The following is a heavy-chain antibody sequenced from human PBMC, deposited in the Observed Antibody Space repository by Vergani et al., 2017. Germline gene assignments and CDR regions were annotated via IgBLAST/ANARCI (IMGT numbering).Heavy chain of an antibody. D-gene: IGHD4-17*01. CDR1: GYTSSSYA. Sequence: QVQLVESGGGVVQPGRSLRLSCAAPGYTSSSYAMHWVRQAPGKGLEWVAVISYDGSNKYYADSVKGRFTISRDNSKNTLYLQMNSLRAEDTAVYYCARGASGDYVSSLDYWGQGTLVTVSS. V-gene: IGHV3-30-3*01. CDR3: ARGASGDYVSSLDY. J-gene: IGHJ4*02. CDR2: ISYDGSNK.